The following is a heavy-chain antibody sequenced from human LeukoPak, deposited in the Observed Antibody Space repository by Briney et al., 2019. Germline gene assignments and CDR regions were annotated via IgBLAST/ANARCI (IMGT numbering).Heavy chain of an antibody. CDR3: ARGGYCSSTSCPPVGWFDP. Sequence: GGSLRLSCAASGFTFSSYSMNWFRQAPGKGLEWVSSISSSSSYIYYADSVKGRLTISRDNAKNSLYLQMNSLRAEDTAVYYCARGGYCSSTSCPPVGWFDPWGQGTLVTVSS. V-gene: IGHV3-21*01. D-gene: IGHD2-2*01. J-gene: IGHJ5*02. CDR1: GFTFSSYS. CDR2: ISSSSSYI.